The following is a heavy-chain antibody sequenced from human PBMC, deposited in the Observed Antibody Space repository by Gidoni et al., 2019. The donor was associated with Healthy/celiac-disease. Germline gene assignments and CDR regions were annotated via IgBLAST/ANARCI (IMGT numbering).Heavy chain of an antibody. J-gene: IGHJ4*02. CDR1: GFTFSSYA. Sequence: QVQLVESGGGVVQPGRSLRLSCAASGFTFSSYAMPWVRQAPGKGLEWVAVISYDGRNKYYADSVKGRFTISRDNSKNTLYLQMNSLRAEDTAVYYCARDGGAAAGRAFDYWGQGTLVTVSS. V-gene: IGHV3-30*04. CDR3: ARDGGAAAGRAFDY. CDR2: ISYDGRNK. D-gene: IGHD6-13*01.